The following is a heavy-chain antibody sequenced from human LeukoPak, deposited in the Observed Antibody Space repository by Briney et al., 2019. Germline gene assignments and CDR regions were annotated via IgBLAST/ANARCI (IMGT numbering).Heavy chain of an antibody. CDR2: NYYNGRT. CDR1: GGSISSYY. V-gene: IGHV4-59*01. J-gene: IGHJ5*02. Sequence: PSETLSLTCTVSGGSISSYYWSWMRQPPGKGLVWIGYNYYNGRTNYNPSLTSRVTISVDTSKNKFSVKMSSVTAADTAVYYCARDPCGPYNWFDPWGQGTLVTVSS. CDR3: ARDPCGPYNWFDP.